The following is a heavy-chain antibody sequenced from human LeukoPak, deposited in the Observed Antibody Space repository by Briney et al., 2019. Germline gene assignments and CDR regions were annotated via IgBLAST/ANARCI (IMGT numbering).Heavy chain of an antibody. CDR1: GGTFSSYA. V-gene: IGHV1-69*04. CDR2: IIPILGIA. D-gene: IGHD2-15*01. CDR3: ARDCSGGSCYRY. Sequence: SVKLSCKASGGTFSSYAISWVRQAPEQGLEWMGRIIPILGIANYAQKFQGRVTITADKSTSTAYMELSSLRSEDTAVYYCARDCSGGSCYRYWGQGTLVTVSS. J-gene: IGHJ4*02.